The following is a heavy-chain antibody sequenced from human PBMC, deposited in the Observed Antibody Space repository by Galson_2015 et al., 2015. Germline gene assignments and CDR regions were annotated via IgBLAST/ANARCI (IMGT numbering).Heavy chain of an antibody. CDR1: GYSFPSYW. V-gene: IGHV5-51*03. CDR3: ARLPDYFYDMDV. Sequence: QSGAEVKKPGESLKISCKGSGYSFPSYWIGWVRRMPGKGLECMGIIYPADSDTRYSPSFQGQVTITVDKSISTAYLQWSSLKASDTAMYYCARLPDYFYDMDVWGQGTTVTVSS. CDR2: IYPADSDT. J-gene: IGHJ6*02.